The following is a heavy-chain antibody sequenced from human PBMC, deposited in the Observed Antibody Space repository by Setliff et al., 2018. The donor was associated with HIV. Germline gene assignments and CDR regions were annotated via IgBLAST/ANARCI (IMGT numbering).Heavy chain of an antibody. D-gene: IGHD3-3*01. J-gene: IGHJ4*02. CDR2: VNPKFGGT. Sequence: ASVKVSCKASGYTFTDYYFHWVRQAPGQGLEWMGWVNPKFGGTLYAQKFRGRVTMTRDMSINTVYLELSSLSSDDTAVYYCVRDLSTHWSGYSLGFWGPGTLVTVSS. V-gene: IGHV1-2*02. CDR1: GYTFTDYY. CDR3: VRDLSTHWSGYSLGF.